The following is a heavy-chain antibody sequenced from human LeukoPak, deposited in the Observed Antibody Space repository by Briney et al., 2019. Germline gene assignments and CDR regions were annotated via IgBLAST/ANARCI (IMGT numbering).Heavy chain of an antibody. CDR2: INHSGST. CDR3: ARVGRWIKYSSGYDNRRQSKHNWFDP. CDR1: GGSVSSSRYY. J-gene: IGHJ5*02. Sequence: PSETLSLTCTVSGGSVSSSRYYWGWIRQPPGKGLEWIGEINHSGSTNYNPSLKSRVTISVDTSKNQFSLKLSSVTAADTAVYYCARVGRWIKYSSGYDNRRQSKHNWFDPWGQGTLVTVSS. D-gene: IGHD5-12*01. V-gene: IGHV4-39*07.